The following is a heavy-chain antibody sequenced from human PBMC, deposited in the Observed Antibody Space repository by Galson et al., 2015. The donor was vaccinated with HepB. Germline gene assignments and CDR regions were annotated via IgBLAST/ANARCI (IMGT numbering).Heavy chain of an antibody. D-gene: IGHD1-7*01. CDR2: ISYDGSSK. J-gene: IGHJ3*02. CDR3: ARGGAAGITGTTGEVASAFDI. CDR1: GFTFSSYA. V-gene: IGHV3-30-3*01. Sequence: SLRLSCAASGFTFSSYAMHWVRQAPGKGLEWVAVISYDGSSKYYADSVKGRFTISRDNSKNTLYLQMNSLRAEDTAVYYCARGGAAGITGTTGEVASAFDIWGQGTMVTVSS.